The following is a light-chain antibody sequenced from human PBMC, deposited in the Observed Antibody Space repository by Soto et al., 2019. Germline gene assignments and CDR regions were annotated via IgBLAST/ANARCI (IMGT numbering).Light chain of an antibody. CDR2: DVS. V-gene: IGLV2-14*03. CDR1: SSDVGGYNY. CDR3: SSYTSTSTLLYV. Sequence: QSVRTQPASVSGAPGQSITLSCTGTSSDVGGYNYVSWYQQHPGKAPKVVIYDVSDRPSGVSNRFSGSKSGNTASLTISGLQAEEEADSYCSSYTSTSTLLYVFGPGTKVTV. J-gene: IGLJ1*01.